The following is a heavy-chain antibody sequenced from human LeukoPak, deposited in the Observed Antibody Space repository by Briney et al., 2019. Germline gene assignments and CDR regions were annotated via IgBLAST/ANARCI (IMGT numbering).Heavy chain of an antibody. CDR1: GFTFSSYW. CDR3: TRDGQLFSGGDFDY. V-gene: IGHV3-7*01. Sequence: GGSLRLSCAASGFTFSSYWMSWVRQAPGKGLEWVANIKQDGSEKYYVDSVTGRFTISRDNAKNSLYLQMNSLRAEDTAVYYCTRDGQLFSGGDFDYWGQGTLVTVSS. D-gene: IGHD3-16*01. J-gene: IGHJ4*02. CDR2: IKQDGSEK.